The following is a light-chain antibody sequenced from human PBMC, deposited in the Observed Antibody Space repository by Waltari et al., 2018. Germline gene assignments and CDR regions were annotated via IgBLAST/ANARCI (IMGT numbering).Light chain of an antibody. CDR2: QDS. J-gene: IGLJ2*01. Sequence: SYELTQPPSVSVSPGQTASITCSGNKLGNKYAFWYQQKPGQSPVLVIYQDSKRPSGIPERFSGSNSGNTATLTISGTQAMDEADYYCQSWDSTTAEFGGGTKLTVL. V-gene: IGLV3-1*01. CDR3: QSWDSTTAE. CDR1: KLGNKY.